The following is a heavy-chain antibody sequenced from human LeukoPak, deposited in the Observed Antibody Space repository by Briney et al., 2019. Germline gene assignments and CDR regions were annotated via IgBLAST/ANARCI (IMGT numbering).Heavy chain of an antibody. CDR3: ARALPLGYCSSTSCTNWFDP. CDR1: GGSISSSSYY. D-gene: IGHD2-2*01. CDR2: IYYSGST. J-gene: IGHJ5*02. Sequence: SETLSLTCTVSGGSISSSSYYWGWLRQPPGKGLEWIGSIYYSGSTYYNPSLKSRVTISVDTSKNQFSLKLSSVTAADTAVYYCARALPLGYCSSTSCTNWFDPWGQGTLVTVSS. V-gene: IGHV4-39*07.